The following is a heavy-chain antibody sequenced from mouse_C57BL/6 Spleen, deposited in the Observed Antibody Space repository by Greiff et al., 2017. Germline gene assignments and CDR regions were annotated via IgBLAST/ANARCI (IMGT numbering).Heavy chain of an antibody. CDR2: IYPGDGDT. Sequence: VQLQQSGAELVKPGASVKISCKASGYAFSSYWMTWVKQRPGKGLEWIGQIYPGDGDTNYNGKFKGKATLTADKSSSSAYMQRSSLTAEDSAFYFCDRQDDYDGNWYFDVWGTGTTVTVSS. V-gene: IGHV1-80*01. CDR1: GYAFSSYW. CDR3: DRQDDYDGNWYFDV. J-gene: IGHJ1*03. D-gene: IGHD2-4*01.